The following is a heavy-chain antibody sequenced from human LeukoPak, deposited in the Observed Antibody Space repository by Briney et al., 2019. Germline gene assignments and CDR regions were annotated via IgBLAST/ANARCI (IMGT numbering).Heavy chain of an antibody. CDR3: ARTDSSGWWGY. J-gene: IGHJ4*02. CDR2: IYYSGST. V-gene: IGHV4-59*01. D-gene: IGHD6-19*01. CDR1: GGSISSYY. Sequence: KSSETLSLTCTVSGGSISSYYWSWIRQPPGKGLEWIGYIYYSGSTNYNPSLKSRVTMSVDTSKNQFSLKLSSVTAADTAVYYCARTDSSGWWGYWGQGTLVTVSS.